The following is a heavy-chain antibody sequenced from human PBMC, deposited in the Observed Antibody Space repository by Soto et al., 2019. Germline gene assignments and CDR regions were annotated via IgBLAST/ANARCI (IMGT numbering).Heavy chain of an antibody. V-gene: IGHV4-4*02. J-gene: IGHJ4*02. D-gene: IGHD3-3*01. CDR3: ARSQDYDFWSGYYPYYFDY. CDR2: IYHSGST. Sequence: QVQLQESGPGLVKPSGTLSLTCAVSGGSISSSNWWSWVRQPPGKGLEWIGEIYHSGSTNYNPSLKSRVTISVDKSKNQFSPKLSSVTAADTAVYYCARSQDYDFWSGYYPYYFDYWGQGTLVTVSS. CDR1: GGSISSSNW.